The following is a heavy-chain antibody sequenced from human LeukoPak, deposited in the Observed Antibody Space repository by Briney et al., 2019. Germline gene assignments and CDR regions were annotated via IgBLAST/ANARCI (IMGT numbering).Heavy chain of an antibody. CDR3: ASPYSNYDNWFDP. CDR1: RGTFSSYA. J-gene: IGHJ5*02. V-gene: IGHV1-69*01. Sequence: SVKVSCKASRGTFSSYAISWVRQAPGQGLEWMGGIIPIFGTANYAQKFQGRVTITADEPTSTAYMELSSLRSEDTAVYYCASPYSNYDNWFDPWGQGTLVTVSS. D-gene: IGHD4-11*01. CDR2: IIPIFGTA.